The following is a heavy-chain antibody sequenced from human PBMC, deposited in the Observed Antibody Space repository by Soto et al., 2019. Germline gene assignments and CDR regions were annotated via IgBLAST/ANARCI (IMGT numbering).Heavy chain of an antibody. CDR1: GFTFSSYA. J-gene: IGHJ4*02. D-gene: IGHD6-13*01. Sequence: QVQLVESGGGVVKPGRSLRLSCAASGFTFSSYAMHWVRQAPGKGLEWVAVISYDASNKYYADSVKGRFTISRDNSKNTLYLQINSLIAEDTAVYYCARGYSSSSAAFDYWGQGTLGTVSS. CDR2: ISYDASNK. CDR3: ARGYSSSSAAFDY. V-gene: IGHV3-30-3*01.